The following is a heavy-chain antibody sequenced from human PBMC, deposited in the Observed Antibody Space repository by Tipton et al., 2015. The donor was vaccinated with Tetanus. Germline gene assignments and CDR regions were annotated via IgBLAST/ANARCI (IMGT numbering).Heavy chain of an antibody. CDR1: GGSISSSSYY. V-gene: IGHV4-39*01. CDR3: ARGRQIELGISFDP. D-gene: IGHD7-27*01. CDR2: IYYSGST. J-gene: IGHJ5*02. Sequence: TLSLTCAVSGGSISSSSYYWGWIRQPPGKGLEWIGSIYYSGSTYYNPSLKSRVTISVDTSKNQFSLKLSSVTAADTAVYYCARGRQIELGISFDPWGQGTLVTVSS.